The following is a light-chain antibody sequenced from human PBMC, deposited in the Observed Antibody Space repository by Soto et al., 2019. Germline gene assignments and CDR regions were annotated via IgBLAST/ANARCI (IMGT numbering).Light chain of an antibody. CDR1: QSISSK. CDR2: GAS. CDR3: QQYNSWYTIT. V-gene: IGKV3-15*01. Sequence: EIVMTQSPATLSVSPGERATLSCRASQSISSKLGWYQQRPGQAPRLLIYGASTRASGVPARFSGSGSGTEFTLTTSSLQPEDSAVYYCQQYNSWYTITFGQGTRLEIK. J-gene: IGKJ5*01.